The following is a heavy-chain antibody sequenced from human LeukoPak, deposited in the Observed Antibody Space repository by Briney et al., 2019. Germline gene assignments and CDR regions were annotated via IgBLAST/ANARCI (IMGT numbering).Heavy chain of an antibody. Sequence: GGSLRLSCAASGFTFSSYEMNWVRQAPGKGLEWVSYISSSGSTIYYADSVKGRFTISRDNAKNSLYLQMNSLRAEDTAVYYCARNPAYDFWSGYYTGPDYWGQGTLVTVSS. J-gene: IGHJ4*02. CDR2: ISSSGSTI. CDR3: ARNPAYDFWSGYYTGPDY. V-gene: IGHV3-48*03. CDR1: GFTFSSYE. D-gene: IGHD3-3*01.